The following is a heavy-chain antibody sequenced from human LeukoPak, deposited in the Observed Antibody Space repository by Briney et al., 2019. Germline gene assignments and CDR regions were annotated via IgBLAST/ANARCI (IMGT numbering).Heavy chain of an antibody. CDR2: INPNSGGT. V-gene: IGHV1-2*02. Sequence: ASVNVSCKASGYTFTSYAMHWVRQAPGQRLEWMGWINPNSGGTNYAQKFQGRVTMTRDTSISTAYMELSRLRSDDTAVYYCARDSPNDAFDIWGQGTMVTVSS. CDR1: GYTFTSYA. J-gene: IGHJ3*02. CDR3: ARDSPNDAFDI.